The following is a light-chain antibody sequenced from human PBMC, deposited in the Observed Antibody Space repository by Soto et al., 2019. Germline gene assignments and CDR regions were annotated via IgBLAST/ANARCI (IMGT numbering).Light chain of an antibody. CDR1: QSIGTW. CDR2: KAS. J-gene: IGKJ1*01. Sequence: DIHMTQSPSTLSASVGDRVTITCRASQSIGTWLAWFQQKPGKAPKVLISKASTLESGAPSRFSGSGSGTEFTLTISSLQPDDFATYFCQQYSSDFSWTFGQGTKVEIK. CDR3: QQYSSDFSWT. V-gene: IGKV1-5*03.